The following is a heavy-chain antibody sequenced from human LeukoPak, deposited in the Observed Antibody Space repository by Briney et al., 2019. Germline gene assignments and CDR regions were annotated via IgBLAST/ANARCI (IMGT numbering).Heavy chain of an antibody. V-gene: IGHV4-30-2*01. Sequence: SQTLPLTCAVSGGSISSGGYSWSWIRQPPGKGLEWIGYIYHSGNTYYNPSLKSRVTISVDRSRNQFSLKLSSVTAADTAVYCCARRVNIVVVTTSAPTDAFDIWGQGTMVTVSS. J-gene: IGHJ3*02. D-gene: IGHD2-21*02. CDR1: GGSISSGGYS. CDR3: ARRVNIVVVTTSAPTDAFDI. CDR2: IYHSGNT.